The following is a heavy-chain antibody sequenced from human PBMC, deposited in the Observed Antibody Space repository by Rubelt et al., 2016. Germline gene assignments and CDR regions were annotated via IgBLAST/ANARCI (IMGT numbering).Heavy chain of an antibody. CDR1: GYTFTSYG. J-gene: IGHJ3*02. D-gene: IGHD4-11*01. CDR3: ARGARRYSMDPRNAFDI. Sequence: QVQLVQSGAEVKKPGASVKVSCKASGYTFTSYGISWVRQAPGQGLEWMGWISAYNGNTNYAQKLQGRVTMTPATSTSTAYMELRSLRSDDTAVYYCARGARRYSMDPRNAFDIWGQGTMVTVSS. V-gene: IGHV1-18*01. CDR2: ISAYNGNT.